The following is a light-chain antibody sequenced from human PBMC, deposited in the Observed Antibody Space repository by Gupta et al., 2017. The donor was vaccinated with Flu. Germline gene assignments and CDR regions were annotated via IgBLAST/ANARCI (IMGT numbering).Light chain of an antibody. V-gene: IGKV1-39*01. CDR3: QQSYNTPPDT. CDR2: AAS. CDR1: QSISRS. J-gene: IGKJ1*01. Sequence: DRVTITCRASQSISRSLNWYQQKAGKAPKLLIYAASSLQSGVSSRFSGSGSGTDFTLTISGLQPEDFATYYCQQSYNTPPDTFGQGTKVEIK.